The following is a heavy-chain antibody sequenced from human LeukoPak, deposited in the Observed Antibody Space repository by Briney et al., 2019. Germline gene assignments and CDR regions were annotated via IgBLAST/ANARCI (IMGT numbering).Heavy chain of an antibody. CDR1: GLTVSTNY. Sequence: GGSLRLSCAASGLTVSTNYMSWVRQAPGKGLEWVSVIYSGGSTYYADSVKGRFTISRDNSKNTLYLQMNSLRAEDTAVYYCAKDFFRITFGGVIARGPFDYWGQGTLVTVSS. D-gene: IGHD3-16*02. V-gene: IGHV3-66*01. CDR3: AKDFFRITFGGVIARGPFDY. CDR2: IYSGGST. J-gene: IGHJ4*02.